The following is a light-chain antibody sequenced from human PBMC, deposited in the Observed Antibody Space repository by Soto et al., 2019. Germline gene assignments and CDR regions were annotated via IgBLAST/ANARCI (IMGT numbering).Light chain of an antibody. CDR2: DVS. CDR1: ISDVSGYNF. J-gene: IGLJ1*01. CDR3: SSYTSSNTYV. V-gene: IGLV2-14*03. Sequence: QSALNQPASVSGSPGQSITISCTGTISDVSGYNFVSWYQQYPGKAPKLMIYDVSNRPSGVSNRFSGSKSGNTASLTISGLQAEDEADYYCSSYTSSNTYVFGAGTKLTVL.